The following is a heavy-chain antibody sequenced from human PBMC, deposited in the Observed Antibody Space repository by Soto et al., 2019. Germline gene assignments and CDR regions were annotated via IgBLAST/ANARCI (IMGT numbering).Heavy chain of an antibody. J-gene: IGHJ3*02. CDR3: AAGYSTGLDAFDI. Sequence: GGSLKTPCKGPLYNFANFWIGWGRQMPGKGLEWMGMIFPGDSDTKNSPSLEGQITMSVDKSDSSAYLQWRSLKASDNAIYYCAAGYSTGLDAFDIWGQGTMVTVSS. CDR1: LYNFANFW. D-gene: IGHD2-8*02. V-gene: IGHV5-51*01. CDR2: IFPGDSDT.